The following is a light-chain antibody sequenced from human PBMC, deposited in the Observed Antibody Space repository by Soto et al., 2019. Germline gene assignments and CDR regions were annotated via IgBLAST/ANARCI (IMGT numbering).Light chain of an antibody. CDR2: DAS. V-gene: IGKV3-11*01. Sequence: EKVMKNSPATLSVKQGERATLSCRASQSISSYLAWYKQRPGQAPRLLIYDASNRATGTPARFSGSGSGTDFTLTISSLEPEDFAVYYCQQRSNWLLTFGG. J-gene: IGKJ4*01. CDR1: QSISSY. CDR3: QQRSNWLLT.